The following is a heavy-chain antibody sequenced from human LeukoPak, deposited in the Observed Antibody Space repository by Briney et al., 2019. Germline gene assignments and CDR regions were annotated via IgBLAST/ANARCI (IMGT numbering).Heavy chain of an antibody. CDR1: AFTFSNYA. V-gene: IGHV3-23*01. J-gene: IGHJ3*02. CDR3: AKDFIGTVPDAFDI. Sequence: GGSLRLSCAASAFTFSNYAMTWVRQAPGKGLERVSGVGGGGDITYYADSVKGRFTISRDNSKNTLYLQMNSLRAEDTAIYYCAKDFIGTVPDAFDIWGQGTMVTVSS. CDR2: VGGGGDIT.